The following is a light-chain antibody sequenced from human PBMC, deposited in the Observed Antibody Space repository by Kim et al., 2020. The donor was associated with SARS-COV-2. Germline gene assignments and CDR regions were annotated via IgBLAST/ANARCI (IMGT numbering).Light chain of an antibody. J-gene: IGKJ5*01. Sequence: VESAPPAALASQRATGSYLAWYPQKPGRAPPLLIYGASSRSTGIPDRFSGSGSGTDFTLTISRLEPEDFAVYYCQQYGSSPPITFGQGTRLEIK. CDR3: QQYGSSPPIT. V-gene: IGKV3-20*01. CDR1: QRATGSY. CDR2: GAS.